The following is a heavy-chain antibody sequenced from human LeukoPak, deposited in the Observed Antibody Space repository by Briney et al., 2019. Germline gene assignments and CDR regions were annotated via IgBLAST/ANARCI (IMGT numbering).Heavy chain of an antibody. V-gene: IGHV4-59*01. CDR3: ARAVYSSSWRGNYYCYGMDV. D-gene: IGHD6-13*01. Sequence: SETLSLTCTVSGGSISSYYWSWIRQPPGKGLEWIGYIYYSGSTNYNPSLKSRVTISVDTSKNQFSLKLSSVSAADTAVYYCARAVYSSSWRGNYYCYGMDVWGQGTTVTVSS. CDR1: GGSISSYY. J-gene: IGHJ6*02. CDR2: IYYSGST.